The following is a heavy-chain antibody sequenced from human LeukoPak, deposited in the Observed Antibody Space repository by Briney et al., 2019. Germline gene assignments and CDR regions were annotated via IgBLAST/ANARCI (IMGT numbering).Heavy chain of an antibody. D-gene: IGHD1-26*01. V-gene: IGHV3-21*01. CDR1: GFTFSSYS. Sequence: SGGSLRLSCAASGFTFSSYSMNWVRQAPGKGLEWVSSISTSSSYIHYADSVKGRFTISRDNAKNSLYLQMNSLRAEDTAVYYCAREGRSGSYSWGQGTLVTVSS. CDR3: AREGRSGSYS. J-gene: IGHJ4*02. CDR2: ISTSSSYI.